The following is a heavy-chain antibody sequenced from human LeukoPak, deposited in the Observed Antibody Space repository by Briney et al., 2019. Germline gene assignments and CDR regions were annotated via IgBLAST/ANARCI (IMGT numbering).Heavy chain of an antibody. J-gene: IGHJ6*02. Sequence: PGGSLRLSCAASGFTFDDYAMHWVRQAPGKGLEWVSGISWNSGSIGYADSVKGRFTISRDNAKNSLYLQMNSLRAEDTALYYCAKDIRRCGGDCYSDKGRYVLYYGMDVWGQGTTVTVSS. V-gene: IGHV3-9*01. CDR3: AKDIRRCGGDCYSDKGRYVLYYGMDV. D-gene: IGHD2-21*02. CDR2: ISWNSGSI. CDR1: GFTFDDYA.